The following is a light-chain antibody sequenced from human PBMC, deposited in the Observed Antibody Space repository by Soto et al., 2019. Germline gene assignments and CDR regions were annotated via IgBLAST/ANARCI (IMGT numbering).Light chain of an antibody. CDR1: QIGNTNY. CDR3: KHYGHPRLT. J-gene: IGKJ3*01. V-gene: IGKV3-20*01. CDR2: SIF. Sequence: EMVLTQSPGTLSLSPGERATLHCRASQIGNTNYLAWYQQRPGQPPRLLIYSIFTRANGTPDRFSGSGSGTDFTLTISRLAPEDSALYYCKHYGHPRLTFGPGTKVDIK.